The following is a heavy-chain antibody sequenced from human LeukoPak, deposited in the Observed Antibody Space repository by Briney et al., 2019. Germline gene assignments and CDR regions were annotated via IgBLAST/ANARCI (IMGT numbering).Heavy chain of an antibody. CDR3: ARDHYGSGSYHYYYYGMDV. V-gene: IGHV1-69*04. J-gene: IGHJ6*02. CDR1: GGTFSSYA. D-gene: IGHD3-10*01. CDR2: IIPILGIA. Sequence: SVKVSCKASGGTFSSYAISWVRQAPGQGLEWMGRIIPILGIANYALKFQGRVTITADKSTSTAYMELSSLRSEDTAVYYCARDHYGSGSYHYYYYGMDVWGQGTTVTVSS.